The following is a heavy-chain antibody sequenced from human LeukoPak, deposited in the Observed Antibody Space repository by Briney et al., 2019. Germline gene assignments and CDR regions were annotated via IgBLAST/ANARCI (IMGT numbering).Heavy chain of an antibody. CDR3: ATLGLGRFFTGEGGY. Sequence: PGGSLRLSCAASGFTFSSYAMSWVRQAPGKGLEWVSAISGSGGSTYYADSVKGRFTISRDNSKNTLFLQMNSLRAEDTAVYYCATLGLGRFFTGEGGYWGQGTLVTVSS. D-gene: IGHD3-3*01. V-gene: IGHV3-23*01. J-gene: IGHJ4*02. CDR2: ISGSGGST. CDR1: GFTFSSYA.